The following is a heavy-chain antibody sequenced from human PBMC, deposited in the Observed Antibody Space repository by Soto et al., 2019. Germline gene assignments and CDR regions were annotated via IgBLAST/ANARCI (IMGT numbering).Heavy chain of an antibody. CDR3: AIGGRRVGHSLDY. V-gene: IGHV3-13*01. CDR1: GFTFSTYD. J-gene: IGHJ4*02. D-gene: IGHD3-10*01. CDR2: ITSGGDT. Sequence: HPGGSLRLCCVASGFTFSTYDMHWVRKTTGEGLEWVASITSGGDTFYPDSVGGRFTISRENGKNSLHLHMYSLNVGDTALYYCAIGGRRVGHSLDYWGQGTLVTVSS.